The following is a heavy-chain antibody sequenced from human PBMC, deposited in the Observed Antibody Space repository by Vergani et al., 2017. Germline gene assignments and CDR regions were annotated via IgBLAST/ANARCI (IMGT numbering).Heavy chain of an antibody. CDR1: GGSISSGGYS. CDR2: IYHSGST. Sequence: QLQLQESGSGLVKPSQTLSLTCAVSGGSISSGGYSWSWIRQPPGKGLEWIGYIYHSGSTYYNPSLKSRVTISVDRSKNQFSLKLSSVTAADTAVYYCARAPYYYDSSGPFDYWGQGTLVTVSS. D-gene: IGHD3-22*01. V-gene: IGHV4-30-2*01. CDR3: ARAPYYYDSSGPFDY. J-gene: IGHJ4*02.